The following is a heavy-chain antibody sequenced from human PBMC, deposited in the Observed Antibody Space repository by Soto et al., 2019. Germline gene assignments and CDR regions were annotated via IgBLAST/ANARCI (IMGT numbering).Heavy chain of an antibody. V-gene: IGHV3-15*01. CDR3: TNTRPSVSYPRTAWYFDL. D-gene: IGHD3-10*01. CDR1: EFTFSNAW. CDR2: IKSKSDGGTT. Sequence: GGYLRHSYAASEFTFSNAWMSWVRQAPGKGLEWVGLIKSKSDGGTTDLAALVKGRFTISRDDSENTVYLQMNSLKTEDTAVYFCTNTRPSVSYPRTAWYFDLWGRGTLATVSS. J-gene: IGHJ2*01.